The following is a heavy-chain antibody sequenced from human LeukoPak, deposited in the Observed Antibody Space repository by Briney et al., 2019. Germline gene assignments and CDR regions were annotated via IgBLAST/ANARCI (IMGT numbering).Heavy chain of an antibody. V-gene: IGHV3-30*07. Sequence: PGRSLRLSCAASGFTFSNYAMHWVRQAPGKGLEWVAFISYAGNNKNYADSVKGRFTISRDNSKNTLYLQVNSLRAADTAIYYCAKVQEMDTILPPFHYWGQGTLVTVSS. D-gene: IGHD5-24*01. CDR1: GFTFSNYA. CDR3: AKVQEMDTILPPFHY. CDR2: ISYAGNNK. J-gene: IGHJ4*02.